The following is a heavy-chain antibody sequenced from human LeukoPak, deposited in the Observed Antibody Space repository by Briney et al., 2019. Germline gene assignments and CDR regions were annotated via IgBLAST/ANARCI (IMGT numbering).Heavy chain of an antibody. J-gene: IGHJ5*02. Sequence: SVTVSCTASGGTFSSYAISWVRQAPGQGLEWMGRIIPILGIANYAQKFQGRVTITADKSTSTAYMELSSLRSEDTAVYYCARGLDCSSTSCYYYSSAGNWFDPWGQGTLVTVSS. CDR2: IIPILGIA. CDR3: ARGLDCSSTSCYYYSSAGNWFDP. D-gene: IGHD2-2*01. CDR1: GGTFSSYA. V-gene: IGHV1-69*04.